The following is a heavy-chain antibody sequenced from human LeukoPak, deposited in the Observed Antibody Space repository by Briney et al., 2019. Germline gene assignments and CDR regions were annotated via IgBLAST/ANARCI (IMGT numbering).Heavy chain of an antibody. J-gene: IGHJ4*02. V-gene: IGHV1-69*04. CDR2: IIPILGIA. CDR1: VGTFINYA. D-gene: IGHD3-22*01. Sequence: ASVNVSFKPSVGTFINYAISWVRQAPGQGLEWMGRIIPILGIANYAQKFQGRVTITADKSTSTAYMELSSLRSEDTAVYYCARAGVIVALYYFDYWGQGTLVTVSS. CDR3: ARAGVIVALYYFDY.